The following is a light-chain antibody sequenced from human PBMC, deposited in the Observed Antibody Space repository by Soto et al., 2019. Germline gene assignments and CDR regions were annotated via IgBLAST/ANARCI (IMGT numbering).Light chain of an antibody. CDR1: QDITNF. CDR3: QQFDDVPYS. V-gene: IGKV1-33*01. J-gene: IGKJ2*03. CDR2: DAS. Sequence: DIQMTQSPSSLSASVGDRVTITCQASQDITNFLNWYQQKPRKAPKLLIYDASSLQTGVPSRFSGSGSGTDFSFTISSLQPEDIATYYCQQFDDVPYSFGQGTKVAIK.